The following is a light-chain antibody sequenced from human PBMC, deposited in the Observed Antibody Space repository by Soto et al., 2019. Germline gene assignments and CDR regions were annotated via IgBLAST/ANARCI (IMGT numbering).Light chain of an antibody. CDR3: QQYGISQNT. V-gene: IGKV3-20*01. Sequence: ETVMTQSPGTLSLSPGERATLSCRASQSVSSGYLAWYQQKPGQAPRLLIFGASNRATGIPDRFTGSGSGTDFTLTISRPEPEDFAVYYCQQYGISQNTFGQGTKLEIK. CDR1: QSVSSGY. J-gene: IGKJ2*01. CDR2: GAS.